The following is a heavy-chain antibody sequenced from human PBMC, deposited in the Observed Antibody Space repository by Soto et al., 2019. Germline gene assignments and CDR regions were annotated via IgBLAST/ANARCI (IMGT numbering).Heavy chain of an antibody. D-gene: IGHD3-10*01. V-gene: IGHV4-59*01. CDR2: IYYSGST. Sequence: SETLSLTCTVSGGSISSYYWRWIRQPPGKGLEWIGYIYYSGSTNYNPSLKSRVTISVDTSKNQFSLKLSSVTAADTAVYYCARKKVRGVLDYWGQGTLVTVSS. CDR3: ARKKVRGVLDY. CDR1: GGSISSYY. J-gene: IGHJ4*02.